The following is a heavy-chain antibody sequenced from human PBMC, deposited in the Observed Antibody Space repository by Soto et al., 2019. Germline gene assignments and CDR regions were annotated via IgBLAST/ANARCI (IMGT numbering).Heavy chain of an antibody. CDR3: ASGRGNCSSTSCYVPPNYYYYYGMDV. V-gene: IGHV3-21*01. J-gene: IGHJ6*02. CDR2: ISSSSSYI. CDR1: GFTFSSYS. D-gene: IGHD2-2*01. Sequence: GGSLRLSCAASGFTFSSYSMNWVRQAPGKGLEWVSSISSSSSYIYYADSVKGRFTISRENGKNSLYLQMNSLRAEDTAVYYCASGRGNCSSTSCYVPPNYYYYYGMDVWGQGTTVTVSS.